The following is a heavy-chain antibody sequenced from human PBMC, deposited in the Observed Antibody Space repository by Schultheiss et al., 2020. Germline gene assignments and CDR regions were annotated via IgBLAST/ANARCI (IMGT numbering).Heavy chain of an antibody. V-gene: IGHV3-23*01. Sequence: GGSLRLSCAASGFTFSNYAMSWVRQAPGKGLEWVSGILNSATSTYYADSVKGRFTISRDNSKNTLYLQMNSLRAEDTAVYYCAKEAAVIGEPKFDYWGQGTLVTVSS. CDR3: AKEAAVIGEPKFDY. D-gene: IGHD2-21*01. CDR1: GFTFSNYA. CDR2: ILNSATST. J-gene: IGHJ4*02.